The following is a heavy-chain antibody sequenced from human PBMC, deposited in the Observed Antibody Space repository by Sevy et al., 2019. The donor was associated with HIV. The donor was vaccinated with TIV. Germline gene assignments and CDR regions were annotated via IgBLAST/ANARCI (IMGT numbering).Heavy chain of an antibody. CDR1: RSTFVSND. D-gene: IGHD3-22*01. Sequence: ASVKVYCKASRSTFVSNDIDWLRQAPGQGLEWVGWMRPNSGEVGYAQKFQGRVTMTRNISITTAYMELGRLRFDDTAVYYCAQGYYLTYWGQGTVVTVSS. CDR3: AQGYYLTY. V-gene: IGHV1-8*01. J-gene: IGHJ4*02. CDR2: MRPNSGEV.